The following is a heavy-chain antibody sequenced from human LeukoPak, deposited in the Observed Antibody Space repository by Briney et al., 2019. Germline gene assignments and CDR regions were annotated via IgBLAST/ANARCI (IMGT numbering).Heavy chain of an antibody. CDR1: GFTFSSYW. CDR3: ASRQGSSTKFRWCDP. D-gene: IGHD2-2*01. CDR2: IKQDGSEK. V-gene: IGHV3-7*01. Sequence: AGSLSLSCAASGFTFSSYWMSWVRQAPGKGLEWVANIKQDGSEKYYVDSVKGRFTISRDNAKNSLYLQMNSLRAEDTAVYYCASRQGSSTKFRWCDPWRQGSLVTVCS. J-gene: IGHJ5*02.